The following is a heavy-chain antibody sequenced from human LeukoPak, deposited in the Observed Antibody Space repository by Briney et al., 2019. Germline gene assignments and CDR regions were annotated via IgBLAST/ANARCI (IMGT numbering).Heavy chain of an antibody. D-gene: IGHD2-15*01. CDR2: IWYDGSNK. J-gene: IGHJ4*02. CDR1: GFTFSSYG. V-gene: IGHV3-33*01. CDR3: ARGGEDIVVVVAARLDY. Sequence: GGSLRLSCAASGFTFSSYGMHWVRQAPGKGLEWVAVIWYDGSNKYYADSVKGRLTISRDNSKNTLYLQMNSLRAEDTAVYYCARGGEDIVVVVAARLDYWGQGTLVTVSS.